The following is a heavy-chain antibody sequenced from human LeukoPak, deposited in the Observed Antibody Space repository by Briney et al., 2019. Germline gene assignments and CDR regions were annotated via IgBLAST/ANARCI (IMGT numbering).Heavy chain of an antibody. Sequence: GASVKVSCKASGGTFSSYAISWVRQAPGQGLEWMGRIIPILGIANYAQKFQGRVTITADKSTSTAYMELSGLRSEDTAVYYCARAPRGDGYNNDAFDIWGQGTMVTVSS. CDR1: GGTFSSYA. D-gene: IGHD5-24*01. J-gene: IGHJ3*02. CDR2: IIPILGIA. CDR3: ARAPRGDGYNNDAFDI. V-gene: IGHV1-69*04.